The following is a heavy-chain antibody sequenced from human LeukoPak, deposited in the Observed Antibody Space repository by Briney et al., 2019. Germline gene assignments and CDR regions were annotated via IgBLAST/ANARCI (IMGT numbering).Heavy chain of an antibody. J-gene: IGHJ4*02. CDR3: ARVHVARVPTCFDY. V-gene: IGHV4-61*01. Sequence: PSETLSLTCIVSGGSVSSGSYYWSWIRQPPGKGLEWIGYIYYSGSTNYNPSLKSRVTISVDTSKNQFSLKLSSVTAADTAVYYCARVHVARVPTCFDYWGQGTLVTVSS. D-gene: IGHD2-15*01. CDR1: GGSVSSGSYY. CDR2: IYYSGST.